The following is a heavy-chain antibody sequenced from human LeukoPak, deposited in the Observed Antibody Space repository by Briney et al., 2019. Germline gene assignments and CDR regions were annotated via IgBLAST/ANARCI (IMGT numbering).Heavy chain of an antibody. CDR1: GGSFSGYY. CDR3: ARGEYCSSTSCYVRWFDP. Sequence: PSETLSLTCAVYGGSFSGYYWSWIRQPPGKGLEWIGETNHSGSTNYNPSLKSRVTISVDTSKNQFSLKLGSVTAADTAVYYCARGEYCSSTSCYVRWFDPWGQGTLVTVSS. J-gene: IGHJ5*02. D-gene: IGHD2-2*01. CDR2: TNHSGST. V-gene: IGHV4-34*01.